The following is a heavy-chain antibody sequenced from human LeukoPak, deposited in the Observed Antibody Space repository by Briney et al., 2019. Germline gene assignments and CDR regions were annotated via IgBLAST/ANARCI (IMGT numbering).Heavy chain of an antibody. CDR3: ASSGSYDTSGALIY. CDR1: RGSISGSAYY. D-gene: IGHD3-22*01. V-gene: IGHV4-39*01. CDR2: LYYSGST. J-gene: IGHJ4*02. Sequence: SETLSLTCSVSRGSISGSAYYWGWIRQPPGKGLEWIGSLYYSGSTYYNPSLKSRVTMSVDTSKNQLSLKLTSVSATDTAVYFCASSGSYDTSGALIYWGQGTLVTVSS.